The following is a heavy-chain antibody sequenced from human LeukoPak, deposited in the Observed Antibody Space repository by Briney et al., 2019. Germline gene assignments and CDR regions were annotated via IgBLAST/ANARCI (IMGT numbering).Heavy chain of an antibody. CDR2: ISYDGSNK. CDR3: AKHYFDY. CDR1: GFTFSSYE. J-gene: IGHJ4*02. V-gene: IGHV3-30*18. Sequence: GGSLRLSCAASGFTFSSYEMNWVRQAPGKGLEWVAVISYDGSNKYYADSVKGRFTISRDNSKNTLYLQMNSLRAEDTAVYYCAKHYFDYWGQGTPSPSPQ.